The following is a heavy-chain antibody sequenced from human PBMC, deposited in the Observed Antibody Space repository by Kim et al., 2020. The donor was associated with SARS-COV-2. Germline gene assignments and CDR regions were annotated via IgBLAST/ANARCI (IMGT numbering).Heavy chain of an antibody. J-gene: IGHJ1*01. V-gene: IGHV3-23*01. CDR1: GFTFSSYA. Sequence: GGSLRLSCAASGFTFSSYAMSWVRQAPGKGLEWVSAISGSGGSTYYADSVKCRFTISRDNSKNTLYLQMNSLRAEDTAVYYCAKGVPIVVVPAAVNWAQGPLVTVAS. CDR2: ISGSGGST. CDR3: AKGVPIVVVPAAVN. D-gene: IGHD2-2*01.